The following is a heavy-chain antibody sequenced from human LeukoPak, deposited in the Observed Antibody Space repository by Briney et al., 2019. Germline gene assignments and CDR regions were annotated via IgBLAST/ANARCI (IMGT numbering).Heavy chain of an antibody. CDR1: GGSFSGYY. CDR2: IYYSGST. V-gene: IGHV4-39*01. J-gene: IGHJ3*02. D-gene: IGHD3-22*01. Sequence: SETLSLTCAVYGGSFSGYYWGWIRQPPGKGLEWIGSIYYSGSTYYNPSLKSRVTISVDTSKNQFSLKLSSVTAADTAVYYCARRDSRPPMIVDDAFDIWGQGTVVTVSS. CDR3: ARRDSRPPMIVDDAFDI.